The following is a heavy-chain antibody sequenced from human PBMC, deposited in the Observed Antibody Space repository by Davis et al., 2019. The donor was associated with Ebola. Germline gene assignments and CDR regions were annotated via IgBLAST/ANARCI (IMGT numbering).Heavy chain of an antibody. D-gene: IGHD6-13*01. V-gene: IGHV4-4*07. J-gene: IGHJ4*02. CDR3: ARGGQAAAANLDL. CDR2: VHTGEDG. Sequence: PSETLSLTCTVSAGSVSYYYWNWIRQAAGKGLEWIGRVHTGEDGNYNPSLKSRVTMSVDTSKKQFSLKLQSVTAADTAVYYCARGGQAAAANLDLWGQGILVIVSS. CDR1: AGSVSYYY.